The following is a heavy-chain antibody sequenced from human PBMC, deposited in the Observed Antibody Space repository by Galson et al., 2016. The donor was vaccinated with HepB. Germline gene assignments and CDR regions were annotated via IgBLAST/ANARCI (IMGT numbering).Heavy chain of an antibody. D-gene: IGHD1-1*01. CDR1: GFTFSTYN. J-gene: IGHJ6*02. V-gene: IGHV3-21*01. CDR3: SRDLRNVERPDLTYYYGMDV. Sequence: SLRLSCAASGFTFSTYNMNWVRQTPGKGXXXVSXXXGXXXYLYXXDSXXXRXXISREXXNNSLYXXLSSLRAEDTAVYYCSRDLRNVERPDLTYYYGMDVWGQGTTVTVSS. CDR2: XXGXXXYL.